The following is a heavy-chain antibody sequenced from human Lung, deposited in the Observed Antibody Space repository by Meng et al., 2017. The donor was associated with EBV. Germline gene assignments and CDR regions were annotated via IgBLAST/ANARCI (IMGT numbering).Heavy chain of an antibody. CDR1: PYAFATYG. V-gene: IGHV1-18*01. Sequence: QVLLLPSGPEVKTPVASVRVSCKASPYAFATYGISWVRQAPGLGLEWMGWFVNYRDTYPAPKFQDRVTMTTDTHTNTVIMELRSLTSDDTAVYYCVKGTPGRSYCDYWGQGTLVTVSS. CDR2: FVNYRDT. J-gene: IGHJ4*02. CDR3: VKGTPGRSYCDY. D-gene: IGHD3-10*01.